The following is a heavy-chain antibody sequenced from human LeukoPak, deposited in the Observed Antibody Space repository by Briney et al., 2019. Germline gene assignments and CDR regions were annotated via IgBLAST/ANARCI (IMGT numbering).Heavy chain of an antibody. D-gene: IGHD1-26*01. CDR1: GGSISSYY. CDR2: IFYSGST. V-gene: IGHV4-59*01. CDR3: ARGWRGVVGATSFDY. J-gene: IGHJ4*02. Sequence: SETLSLTCTVSGGSISSYYWSWIRQPPGRGLEWIGYIFYSGSTNYNPSLKSRVTISVDTSKNQFSLTLNSVTAADTAVYYCARGWRGVVGATSFDYWGQRTLLTVSS.